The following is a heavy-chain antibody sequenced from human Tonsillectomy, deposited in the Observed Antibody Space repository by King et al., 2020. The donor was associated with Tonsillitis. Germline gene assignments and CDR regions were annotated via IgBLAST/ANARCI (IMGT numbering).Heavy chain of an antibody. CDR1: GGSISSYY. D-gene: IGHD4-17*01. Sequence: QLQESGPGLVKPSETLSLTCTVSGGSISSYYWSWVRQPPGKGLELIGYIFNSWSNHYHPSLKSRVTISVDTSKNQFSLKLSSVTAADTAVYYCAGERVTTVDYYYYMDVWGKGTTVTVSS. V-gene: IGHV4-59*01. J-gene: IGHJ6*03. CDR2: IFNSWSN. CDR3: AGERVTTVDYYYYMDV.